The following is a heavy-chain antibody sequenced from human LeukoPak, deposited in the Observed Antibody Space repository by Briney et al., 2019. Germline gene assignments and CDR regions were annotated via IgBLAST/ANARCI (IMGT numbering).Heavy chain of an antibody. CDR1: GGSITSGNYY. V-gene: IGHV4-61*02. J-gene: IGHJ5*02. CDR2: IYASGNT. Sequence: SETLSLTCTVSGGSITSGNYYWSWIRQPAGKGLEWIGRIYASGNTNYNPSLKSRVTISVDTSKNQFSLRLSSVTAADTAVYYYARGFDPWGQGTLVTVSS. CDR3: ARGFDP.